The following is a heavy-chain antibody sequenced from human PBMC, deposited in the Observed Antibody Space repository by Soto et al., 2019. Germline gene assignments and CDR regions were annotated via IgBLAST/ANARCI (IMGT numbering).Heavy chain of an antibody. CDR2: IDPSDSYT. CDR3: ARPQEYVRLGDAFEI. J-gene: IGHJ3*02. CDR1: GYSFTSYW. D-gene: IGHD5-12*01. Sequence: PGESLKISCKGSGYSFTSYWISWVRQMPGKGLEWMGRIDPSDSYTNYSPSFQGHVTISTDKSIGTPYLQWSSLKASDTAMYYCARPQEYVRLGDAFEIWGQGTMVIVSS. V-gene: IGHV5-10-1*01.